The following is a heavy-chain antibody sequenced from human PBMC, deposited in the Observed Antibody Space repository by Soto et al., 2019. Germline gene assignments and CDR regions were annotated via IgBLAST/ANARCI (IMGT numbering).Heavy chain of an antibody. D-gene: IGHD2-8*01. CDR1: GYTFIDYG. V-gene: IGHV1-18*01. CDR3: ARDRSTNDY. Sequence: ASVNVSCKASGYTFIDYGISWVRQAPGQGLEWMGWIHPHKGDTDYAQTLQGRVTMTTDTSTSTAYMELRSLRSDDTAVYYCARDRSTNDYWGQGTLVTVSS. CDR2: IHPHKGDT. J-gene: IGHJ4*01.